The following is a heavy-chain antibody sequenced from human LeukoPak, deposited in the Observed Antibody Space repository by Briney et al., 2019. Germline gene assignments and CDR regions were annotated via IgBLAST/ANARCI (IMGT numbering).Heavy chain of an antibody. J-gene: IGHJ4*02. Sequence: GGSLRLSCAASGFNFGGFGMHWVRQAPGKGLEWVAIIWYDGSKKYYADSVKGRFTISRDNSKNTLYLQMSSLRAEDTAVYYCARDESSGYALYYSDYWGQGTLVTVSS. CDR2: IWYDGSKK. CDR1: GFNFGGFG. CDR3: ARDESSGYALYYSDY. V-gene: IGHV3-33*01. D-gene: IGHD3-22*01.